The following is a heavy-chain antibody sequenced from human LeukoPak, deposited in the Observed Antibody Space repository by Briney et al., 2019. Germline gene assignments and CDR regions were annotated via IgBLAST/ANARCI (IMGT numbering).Heavy chain of an antibody. Sequence: SETLSLTCAVYGGSFSGYYWSWIRQPPGKGLEWSGEINHSGSTKYNPSLTSPVPISVDTSTHQFSLKLSSVPAADTAVYYCARAPGASARVHWFDPWGQGTLVTVSS. CDR1: GGSFSGYY. V-gene: IGHV4-34*01. CDR3: ARAPGASARVHWFDP. CDR2: INHSGST. D-gene: IGHD6-6*01. J-gene: IGHJ5*02.